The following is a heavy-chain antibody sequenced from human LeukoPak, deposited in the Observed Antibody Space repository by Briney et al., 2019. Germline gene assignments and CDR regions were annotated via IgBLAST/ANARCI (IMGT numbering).Heavy chain of an antibody. V-gene: IGHV3-74*01. Sequence: GGSLRLSCAASGFTFSSYWMHWVRQAPGKGLVWVSRINSDGSNTDYADSVKGRFTISRDNAKNTLYLQMNSLRAEDTAVYYCARGPDYYHRSGCFDYWGQGTLVTVSS. CDR3: ARGPDYYHRSGCFDY. CDR1: GFTFSSYW. CDR2: INSDGSNT. D-gene: IGHD3-22*01. J-gene: IGHJ4*02.